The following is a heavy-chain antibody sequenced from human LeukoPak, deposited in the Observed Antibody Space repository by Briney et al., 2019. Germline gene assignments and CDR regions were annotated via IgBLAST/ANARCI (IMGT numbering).Heavy chain of an antibody. D-gene: IGHD3-3*01. CDR2: ISIYNGNT. CDR3: ARITYDFWSGYYMPDDP. J-gene: IGHJ5*02. CDR1: GYTFTNYG. Sequence: ASVKVSCKASGYTFTNYGISWVRQAPGQGLEWMGWISIYNGNTDYAQKLRGRVTMTTDTSTSTAYMELRSLRPDDTAVYYCARITYDFWSGYYMPDDPWGQGTLVTVSS. V-gene: IGHV1-18*01.